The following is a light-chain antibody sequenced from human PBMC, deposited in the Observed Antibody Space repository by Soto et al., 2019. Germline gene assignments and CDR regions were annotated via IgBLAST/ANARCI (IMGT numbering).Light chain of an antibody. CDR3: QKCDYLPI. J-gene: IGKJ3*01. Sequence: DIQMPQSPSSLSASVGDRVTITCQASHDITSYLNWYQHKPGKAPKLLIYDASILEAGVPSRFSGSGAGTHFTFTSSSLQPEDVATYYCQKCDYLPIFGPGTTVDFK. CDR1: HDITSY. V-gene: IGKV1-33*01. CDR2: DAS.